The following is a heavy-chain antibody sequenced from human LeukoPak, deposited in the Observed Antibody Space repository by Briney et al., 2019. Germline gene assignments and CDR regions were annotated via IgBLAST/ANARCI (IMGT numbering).Heavy chain of an antibody. Sequence: SQTLSLTCTVSGGSIGSGSYYWSWIRQPAGKGLEWLGRIYTSGSTNYNPSLKSRVTISVDTSKNQFSLNLSFVTAADTAVYYCARHYYSSGSFDYWGQGTMVTVSS. D-gene: IGHD3-10*01. J-gene: IGHJ4*02. CDR3: ARHYYSSGSFDY. V-gene: IGHV4-61*02. CDR2: IYTSGST. CDR1: GGSIGSGSYY.